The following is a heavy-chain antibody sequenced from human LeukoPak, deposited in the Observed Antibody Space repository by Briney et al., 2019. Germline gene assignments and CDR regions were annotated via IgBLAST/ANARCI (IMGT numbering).Heavy chain of an antibody. J-gene: IGHJ4*02. CDR1: GYTFTNYW. CDR2: IYPRDSDT. V-gene: IGHV5-51*01. CDR3: AIRYSGSYNDY. D-gene: IGHD1-26*01. Sequence: GESLKISCKGSGYTFTNYWIGWVRQMPGKGLEWMGIIYPRDSDTRYSPSFRGQVTISADKSISTVYLQWSSLKASDAAMYYCAIRYSGSYNDYWGQGTLVTVSS.